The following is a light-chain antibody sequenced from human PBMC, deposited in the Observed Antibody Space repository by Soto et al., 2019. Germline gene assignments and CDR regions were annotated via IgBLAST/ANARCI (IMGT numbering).Light chain of an antibody. CDR3: QQASSFPRT. V-gene: IGKV1-12*01. Sequence: IQMTQSPSTLSASIGDRVTITCRASQSINNRLAWYQQMPGKAPNLLIYDASSLQRGVPSRFSGSGSGTHFTLTISSLQPEDFATYYCQQASSFPRTFGQGTKVE. CDR1: QSINNR. J-gene: IGKJ1*01. CDR2: DAS.